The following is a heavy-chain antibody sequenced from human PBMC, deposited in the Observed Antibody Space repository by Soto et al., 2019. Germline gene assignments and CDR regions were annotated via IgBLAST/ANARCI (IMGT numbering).Heavy chain of an antibody. CDR2: IIPITATA. J-gene: IGHJ6*02. V-gene: IGHV1-69*13. CDR3: ARSQGSSTSLEIYYYYYYGMDV. Sequence: PVKVSWEAPGVSFGSYAISWLRQAPGQGLEWMGGIIPITATANYAQKFQGRVTITADESTSTASMQLSSLRSEDTAVYYCARSQGSSTSLEIYYYYYYGMDVWGQGTTVTVSS. D-gene: IGHD2-2*01. CDR1: GVSFGSYA.